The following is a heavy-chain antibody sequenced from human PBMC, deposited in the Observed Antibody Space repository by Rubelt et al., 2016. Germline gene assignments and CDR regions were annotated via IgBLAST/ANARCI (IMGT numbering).Heavy chain of an antibody. V-gene: IGHV4-39*07. Sequence: QLQLQESGPGLVKPSETLSLTCTVSGGSISSSSYYWGWIRQPPGKGLEWIGEITHSGSTNYNPALKSWVTISVDTAKNQCSLKLSSVTAADTAVYYWARGRAAAGRGNWFDPWGQGTLVTVSS. CDR3: ARGRAAAGRGNWFDP. J-gene: IGHJ5*02. D-gene: IGHD6-13*01. CDR2: ITHSGST. CDR1: GGSISSSSYY.